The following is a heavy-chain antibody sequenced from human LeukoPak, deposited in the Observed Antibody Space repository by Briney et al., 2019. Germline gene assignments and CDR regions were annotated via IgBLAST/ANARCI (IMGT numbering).Heavy chain of an antibody. J-gene: IGHJ4*02. Sequence: SETLSLTCAVYGGSFSGYYWSWIRQPPGKGLEWIGEINHSGSTNYNPSLKSRVTISVDTSKNQFSLKLSSVTAADTAVYYCASDPIFPPTYYYDSSGYYYDYWGQGTLVTVSS. CDR3: ASDPIFPPTYYYDSSGYYYDY. V-gene: IGHV4-34*01. CDR2: INHSGST. CDR1: GGSFSGYY. D-gene: IGHD3-22*01.